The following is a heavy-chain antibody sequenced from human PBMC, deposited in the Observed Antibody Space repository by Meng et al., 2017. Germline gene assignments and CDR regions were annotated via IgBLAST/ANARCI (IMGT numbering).Heavy chain of an antibody. J-gene: IGHJ6*02. CDR2: INAGNGNT. CDR3: ARGGSIGLVGYYYYGMDV. Sequence: ASVKVSCKASGYTFTSYAMHWVRQAPGQRLEWMGWINAGNGNTKYSQKFQGRVTITRDTSASTAYMELSSLRSEDTAVYYCARGGSIGLVGYYYYGMDVWGQGTTVTVSS. V-gene: IGHV1-3*01. CDR1: GYTFTSYA. D-gene: IGHD3-16*01.